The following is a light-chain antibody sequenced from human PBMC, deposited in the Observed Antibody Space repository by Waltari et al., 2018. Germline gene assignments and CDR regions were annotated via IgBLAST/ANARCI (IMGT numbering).Light chain of an antibody. CDR3: HSRDSTSTRV. CDR2: GPD. J-gene: IGLJ3*02. Sequence: SSELNQDPAVSVALGQTVKITCQGDSLRKFSASWYQQRPGQAPILVLYGPDYRPSGIPGLFSGSTSGGTASLTITGAQAEDEAVYYCHSRDSTSTRVFGGGTRLTV. CDR1: SLRKFS. V-gene: IGLV3-19*01.